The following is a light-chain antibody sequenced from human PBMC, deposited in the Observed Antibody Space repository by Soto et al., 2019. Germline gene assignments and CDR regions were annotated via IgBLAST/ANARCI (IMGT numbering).Light chain of an antibody. CDR1: SSDVGAYNF. CDR3: CSYAGSNYV. CDR2: DVN. Sequence: QSALTQPRSMSGSPGQSVTISCTGTSSDVGAYNFVSWFQQHPGKAPKLLISDVNKRPSGVPDRFSGSKSGNTASLTISGLQAEDEADYYCCSYAGSNYVFGTGTKVTVL. V-gene: IGLV2-11*01. J-gene: IGLJ1*01.